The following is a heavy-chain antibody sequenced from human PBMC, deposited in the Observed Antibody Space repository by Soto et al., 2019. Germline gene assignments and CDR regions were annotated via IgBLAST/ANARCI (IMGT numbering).Heavy chain of an antibody. CDR1: GGSISGHY. D-gene: IGHD1-26*01. CDR2: IFYRGGT. V-gene: IGHV4-59*11. J-gene: IGHJ5*02. CDR3: ARAGANFDP. Sequence: SETLSLTCTVSGGSISGHYWGWIRQPPGKAPEWIGQIFYRGGTNYNPSLEGRVTMSVDTSKNQFSLKLSSMTAADTAVYYCARAGANFDPRGQGTLVTVSS.